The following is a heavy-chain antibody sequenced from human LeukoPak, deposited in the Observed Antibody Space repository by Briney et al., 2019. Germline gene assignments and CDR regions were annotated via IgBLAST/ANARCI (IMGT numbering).Heavy chain of an antibody. CDR1: GYILTELS. Sequence: ASVKVSCKVSGYILTELSMHWVRQAPGKGPEWMGGFDPEDGETIYAQKFQGRVTMARDMSTSTVYMELSSLRSEDTAVYYCARGLASYMDVWGKGTTVTVSS. D-gene: IGHD2-21*01. CDR2: FDPEDGET. V-gene: IGHV1-24*01. J-gene: IGHJ6*03. CDR3: ARGLASYMDV.